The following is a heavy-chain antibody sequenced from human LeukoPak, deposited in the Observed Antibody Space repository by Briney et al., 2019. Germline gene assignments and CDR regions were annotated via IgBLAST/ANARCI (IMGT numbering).Heavy chain of an antibody. CDR1: GVSFSGYY. D-gene: IGHD2-21*02. J-gene: IGHJ3*02. V-gene: IGHV4-34*01. CDR3: ARGSRWRRVAFDI. Sequence: PSETLSLTCAIYGVSFSGYYWGRIRQPPGKGLEWIGEINHSGSTNYNPSLKSRVTISVDTSKNQFSLKLSSVTAADTAVYYCARGSRWRRVAFDIWGEETMLTVSS. CDR2: INHSGST.